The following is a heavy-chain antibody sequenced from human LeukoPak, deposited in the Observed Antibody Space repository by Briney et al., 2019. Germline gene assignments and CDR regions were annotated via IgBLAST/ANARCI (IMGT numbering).Heavy chain of an antibody. D-gene: IGHD3-16*02. J-gene: IGHJ6*03. CDR1: GFTFSDYY. V-gene: IGHV3-11*04. Sequence: PGGSLRLSCAASGFTFSDYYMSWIRQAPGKGLEWVSYISSSGSTIYYADSVKGRFTISRDNAKNSLYLQMNSLRAEDTAVYYCARSAYDYVWGSYRYYYYYMDVWGKGTTVTASS. CDR3: ARSAYDYVWGSYRYYYYYMDV. CDR2: ISSSGSTI.